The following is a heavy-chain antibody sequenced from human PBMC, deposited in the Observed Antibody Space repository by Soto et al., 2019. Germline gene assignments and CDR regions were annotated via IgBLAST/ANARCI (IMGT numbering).Heavy chain of an antibody. CDR1: GGSLSSSSYY. D-gene: IGHD1-26*01. V-gene: IGHV4-61*01. CDR3: ARSRVGATTLFDY. CDR2: IYYSGST. J-gene: IGHJ4*02. Sequence: SETLSLTCTVSGGSLSSSSYYWGWIRQPPGKGLEWIGHIYYSGSTTYYPSLTSRVTISLHTSKKQFSLNLSSVTAADTAVYYCARSRVGATTLFDYWGQGTLVTVSS.